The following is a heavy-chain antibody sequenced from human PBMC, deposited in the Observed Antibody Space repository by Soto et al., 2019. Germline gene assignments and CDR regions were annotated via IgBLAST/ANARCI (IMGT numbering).Heavy chain of an antibody. CDR3: ARQHCSGGSCYRPGD. V-gene: IGHV4-59*08. CDR2: IYYSGST. Sequence: QVQLQESGPGLVKPSETLSLTCTVSGGSISSYYWSWIRQPPGQGLEWIGYIYYSGSTNYNPSLKSRVTISVDTSKNQFSLKLRSVTAADKAVYYCARQHCSGGSCYRPGDWGQGTLVTVSS. J-gene: IGHJ4*02. D-gene: IGHD2-15*01. CDR1: GGSISSYY.